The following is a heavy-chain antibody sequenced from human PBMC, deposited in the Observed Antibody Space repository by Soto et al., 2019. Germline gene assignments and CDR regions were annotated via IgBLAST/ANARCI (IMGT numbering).Heavy chain of an antibody. CDR3: ARDGRRLGRRSRQYYMDFDM. V-gene: IGHV4-59*01. CDR1: GGSIINYY. CDR2: IYSSGST. J-gene: IGHJ3*02. Sequence: PSETLSLTCTVSGGSIINYYWSWIRQSPGKGLEWIGYIYSSGSTNYNTSLKSRVTISVDTSKNQFSLKLNSVTAADTAVYYCARDGRRLGRRSRQYYMDFDMGGQETVVTV. D-gene: IGHD1-26*01.